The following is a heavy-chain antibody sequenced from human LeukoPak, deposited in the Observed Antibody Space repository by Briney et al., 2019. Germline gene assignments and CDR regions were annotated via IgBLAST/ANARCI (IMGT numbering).Heavy chain of an antibody. J-gene: IGHJ4*02. CDR3: AKTPHVLRGGHYYFDY. CDR1: GFTFSSYA. V-gene: IGHV3-23*01. Sequence: GGSLRLSCAASGFTFSSYAMSWVRQAPGKGLEWVSAISGSGDSTYYADSVKGRFTISRDNSKNTLYLQMDSLRAEDTAIYYCAKTPHVLRGGHYYFDYWGQGTLVTVSS. CDR2: ISGSGDST. D-gene: IGHD2/OR15-2a*01.